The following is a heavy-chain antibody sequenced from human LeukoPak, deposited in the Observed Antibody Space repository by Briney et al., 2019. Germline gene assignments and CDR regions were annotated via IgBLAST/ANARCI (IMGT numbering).Heavy chain of an antibody. CDR3: AREGITTN. Sequence: PSQTLSLTCTVSGGSISSGSYYWSWTRQPAGKGLEWIGRTYTSGSTNYNPSLKSRVTISVDTSKNQFSLKLSSVTAADTAVYYCAREGITTNWGQGTLVTVSS. CDR1: GGSISSGSYY. J-gene: IGHJ4*02. CDR2: TYTSGST. D-gene: IGHD3-22*01. V-gene: IGHV4-61*02.